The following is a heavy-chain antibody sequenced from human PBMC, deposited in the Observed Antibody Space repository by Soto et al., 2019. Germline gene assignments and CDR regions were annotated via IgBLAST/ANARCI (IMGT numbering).Heavy chain of an antibody. Sequence: GASLKVSCKASGGTFSSYAISCVRQAPGQGLEWMGGIIPIFGTANYAQKFQGRVTITADESTSTAYMELSSLRSEDTAVYYCASSSITIFGVVRSRNGMDVWGQGTTVTVSS. CDR3: ASSSITIFGVVRSRNGMDV. J-gene: IGHJ6*02. CDR2: IIPIFGTA. CDR1: GGTFSSYA. V-gene: IGHV1-69*13. D-gene: IGHD3-3*01.